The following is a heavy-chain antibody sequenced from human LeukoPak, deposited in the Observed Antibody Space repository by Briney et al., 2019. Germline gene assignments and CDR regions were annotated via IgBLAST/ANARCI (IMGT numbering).Heavy chain of an antibody. CDR3: ARGPAILTGYIKPGFFDY. CDR1: GFTFSSYW. Sequence: GGSLRLSCAASGFTFSSYWMSWVRQAPGKGLEWVANIKQDGSEKYYVDSAKGRFTISRDNAKNSLYLQMNSLRAEDTAVYYCARGPAILTGYIKPGFFDYWGQGTLVTVSS. V-gene: IGHV3-7*01. J-gene: IGHJ4*02. D-gene: IGHD3-9*01. CDR2: IKQDGSEK.